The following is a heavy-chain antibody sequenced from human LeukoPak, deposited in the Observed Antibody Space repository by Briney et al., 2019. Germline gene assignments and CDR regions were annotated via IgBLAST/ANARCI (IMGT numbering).Heavy chain of an antibody. CDR2: VIPILGTT. J-gene: IGHJ4*02. Sequence: SVKVSCKASGTTFSRSAISWVRQAPGQGLEWMGGVIPILGTTNYAQKFQDRVSITTDESTSTAYMEVSSLRSVDTAVYYCARDDGSATLGFESWGQGTLVTVSS. CDR1: GTTFSRSA. CDR3: ARDDGSATLGFES. V-gene: IGHV1-69*05. D-gene: IGHD1-26*01.